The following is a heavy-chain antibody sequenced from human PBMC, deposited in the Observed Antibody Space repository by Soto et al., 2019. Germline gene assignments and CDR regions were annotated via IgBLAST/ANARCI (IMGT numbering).Heavy chain of an antibody. D-gene: IGHD3-3*01. J-gene: IGHJ6*02. CDR2: ISYDGSNK. Sequence: GGSLRLSCAASGFTFSSYGMHWVRQAPGKGLEWVAVISYDGSNKYYADSVKGRFTISRDNSKNTLYLQMNSLRAEDTAVYYCAKDPTFWSGYYFDYYYGMDVWGQGTTLTVSS. V-gene: IGHV3-30*18. CDR3: AKDPTFWSGYYFDYYYGMDV. CDR1: GFTFSSYG.